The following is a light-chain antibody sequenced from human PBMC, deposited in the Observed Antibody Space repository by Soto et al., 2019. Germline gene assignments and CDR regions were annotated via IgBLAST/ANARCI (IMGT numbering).Light chain of an antibody. CDR3: QQYGSSPYT. J-gene: IGKJ2*01. CDR2: DAS. CDR1: QSVSNSY. Sequence: EIVLTQSPGTLSLSPGERATLSCRASQSVSNSYLAWYQQKPGQAPRLLIYDASSRATGIPDRFSGSGSGTDFTLTISRLEPEDFAVYFCQQYGSSPYTFGQGTKLAIK. V-gene: IGKV3-20*01.